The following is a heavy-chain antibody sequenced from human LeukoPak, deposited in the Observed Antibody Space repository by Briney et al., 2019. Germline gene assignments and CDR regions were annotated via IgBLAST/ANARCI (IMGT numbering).Heavy chain of an antibody. V-gene: IGHV3-23*01. J-gene: IGHJ4*02. D-gene: IGHD3-22*01. CDR3: AKDLDYYDSSGPFDY. CDR2: ISGSGGST. CDR1: GFTFSSYA. Sequence: GGSLRLSYVASGFTFSSYAMSWVRQAPGKGLEWVSAISGSGGSTYYADSVKGRFTISRDNSKNTLYLQMNSLRAEDTAVYYCAKDLDYYDSSGPFDYWGQGTLVTVSS.